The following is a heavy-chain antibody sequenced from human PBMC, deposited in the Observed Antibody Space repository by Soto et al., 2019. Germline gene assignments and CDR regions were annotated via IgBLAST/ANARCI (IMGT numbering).Heavy chain of an antibody. V-gene: IGHV4-59*12. CDR1: GGSISNFY. J-gene: IGHJ4*02. CDR2: VYYSGTA. CDR3: ARADTAMTTPIDY. Sequence: QVQLQESGPGLVKPPETLSLTCTVSGGSISNFYWSWIRQPPGKGLEWIGYVYYSGTANYNPPLKSRVSMSVDTSTYQLSLKVTSVTAADTAMYYCARADTAMTTPIDYWGQGTLVTVSS. D-gene: IGHD5-18*01.